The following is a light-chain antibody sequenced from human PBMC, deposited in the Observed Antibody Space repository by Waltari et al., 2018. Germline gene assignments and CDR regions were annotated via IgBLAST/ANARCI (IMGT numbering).Light chain of an antibody. V-gene: IGLV1-44*01. CDR2: RSD. CDR3: AAWDDSMHGHWV. J-gene: IGLJ3*02. CDR1: PSNFGNYL. Sequence: SVLTQPPSASGTPGQSVTIACSGRPSNFGNYLVNWSQQAPGKVPKLVIYRSDQRPSGVPDRFSGSKSGTSASLAINGLQSEDEADYYCAAWDDSMHGHWVFGGGTKVTVL.